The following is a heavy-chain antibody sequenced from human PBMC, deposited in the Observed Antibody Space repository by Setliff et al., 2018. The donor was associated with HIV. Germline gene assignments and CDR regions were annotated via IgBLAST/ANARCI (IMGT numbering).Heavy chain of an antibody. CDR2: ISSTGTYI. J-gene: IGHJ6*02. D-gene: IGHD3-10*01. CDR3: ARSVIGYYYYGMDV. V-gene: IGHV3-21*01. CDR1: GFNFSTHT. Sequence: GGSLRLSCAASGFNFSTHTMNWIRQAPGKGLEWVASISSTGTYIYYADSMKGRFTISRDNAKNSLYLQMNSLRGEDTAVYYCARSVIGYYYYGMDVWGQGTLVTVSS.